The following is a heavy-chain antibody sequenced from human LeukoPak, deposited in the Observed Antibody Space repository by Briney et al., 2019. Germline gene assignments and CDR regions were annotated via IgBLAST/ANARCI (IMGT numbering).Heavy chain of an antibody. V-gene: IGHV1-2*04. D-gene: IGHD5-24*01. CDR3: AREVEMATANFDY. Sequence: ASVKVSCKASGYTFTSYAMHWVRQAPGQGLEWMGWINPNSGGTNYAQKFQGWVTMTRDTSISTAYMELSRLRSDDTAVYYCAREVEMATANFDYWGQGTLVTVSS. J-gene: IGHJ4*02. CDR1: GYTFTSYA. CDR2: INPNSGGT.